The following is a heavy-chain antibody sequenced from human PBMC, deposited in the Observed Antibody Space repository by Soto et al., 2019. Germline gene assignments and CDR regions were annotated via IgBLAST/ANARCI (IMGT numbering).Heavy chain of an antibody. CDR2: IYYSGST. J-gene: IGHJ4*02. CDR1: GGSISSYY. CDR3: ARHHDS. V-gene: IGHV4-59*08. Sequence: QVQLQESGPGLVKPSETLSLTCTVSGGSISSYYWSWIRQPPGKGLEWIGYIYYSGSTNYNPSLKCRLTISVDPSKNPFSFKLSSVTAADTAGYYWARHHDSWGQGTLVTVSS.